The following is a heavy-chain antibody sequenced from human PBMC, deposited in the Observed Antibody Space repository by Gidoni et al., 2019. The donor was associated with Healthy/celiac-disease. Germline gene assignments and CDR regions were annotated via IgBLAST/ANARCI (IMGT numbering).Heavy chain of an antibody. Sequence: EVQLLESGGGLVQPGGSLRLSCAASGFTFSSYAMSWVRQAPGKGLEWVSAIRGSGGSTYYADSVKGRFTISRDNSKNTLYLHMNSLRAEDTAVYYCAKDIELRFFYYFDYWGQGTLVTVSS. CDR3: AKDIELRFFYYFDY. V-gene: IGHV3-23*01. D-gene: IGHD1-7*01. J-gene: IGHJ4*02. CDR2: IRGSGGST. CDR1: GFTFSSYA.